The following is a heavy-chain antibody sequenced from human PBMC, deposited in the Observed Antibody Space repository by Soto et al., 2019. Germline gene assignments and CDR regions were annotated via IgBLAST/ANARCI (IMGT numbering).Heavy chain of an antibody. CDR1: SGSFSGYY. Sequence: LALTCSIYSGSFSGYYWSWIRHPPGKGLEWIGEISQSGNTNYSPSLKSRVSISIDTSKKQFSLNLASVSAADTAVYYCARAPKVSGSSQTRPDFWGQGTLVTVSS. CDR3: ARAPKVSGSSQTRPDF. J-gene: IGHJ4*02. V-gene: IGHV4-34*01. D-gene: IGHD6-6*01. CDR2: ISQSGNT.